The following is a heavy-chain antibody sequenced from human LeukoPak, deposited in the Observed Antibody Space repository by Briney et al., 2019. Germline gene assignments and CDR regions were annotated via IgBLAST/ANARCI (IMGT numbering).Heavy chain of an antibody. CDR3: ARGAPRDGYNYADFDL. V-gene: IGHV1-69*04. CDR1: GGTFSMYA. D-gene: IGHD5-24*01. Sequence: SVKVSCKASGGTFSMYAISWVRQAPGQGLEWMGRIIPILGIANYAQKFQGRVTITADKSTSTAYMELSSLRSEDTAVYYCARGAPRDGYNYADFDLWGRGTLVTVSS. CDR2: IIPILGIA. J-gene: IGHJ2*01.